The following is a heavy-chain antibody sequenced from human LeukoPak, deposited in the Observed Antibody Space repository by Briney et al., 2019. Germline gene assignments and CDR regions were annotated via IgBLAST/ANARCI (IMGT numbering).Heavy chain of an antibody. J-gene: IGHJ4*02. Sequence: GGSLRLSCAASGFTFSDYYMSWIRQAPGKGLEWVSYISSSGSTIYYADSVMGRFTISRDNAKNSLYLQMNSLRAEDTAVYYCARDDDYGDYGIGFDYWGQGTLVTVSS. CDR3: ARDDDYGDYGIGFDY. CDR1: GFTFSDYY. CDR2: ISSSGSTI. D-gene: IGHD4-17*01. V-gene: IGHV3-11*01.